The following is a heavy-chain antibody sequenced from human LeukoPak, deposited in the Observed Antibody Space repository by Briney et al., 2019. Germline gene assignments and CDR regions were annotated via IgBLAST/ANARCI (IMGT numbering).Heavy chain of an antibody. V-gene: IGHV3-7*03. D-gene: IGHD2/OR15-2a*01. CDR3: ACTNTFDV. CDR2: IYQDGSKK. Sequence: GGSLRLSCAASGFIFSNYWMNWVRQAPGKGLEGVANIYQDGSKKNYVDSVKGRFTISRDNAIDSLYLQMNNLRAEDTAVYYCACTNTFDVWGKGATVTVFS. J-gene: IGHJ6*04. CDR1: GFIFSNYW.